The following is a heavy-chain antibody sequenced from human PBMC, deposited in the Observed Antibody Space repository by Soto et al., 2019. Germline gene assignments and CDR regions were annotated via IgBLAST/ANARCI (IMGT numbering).Heavy chain of an antibody. J-gene: IGHJ5*02. V-gene: IGHV1-24*01. Sequence: QVQFIQSGAEVKKPGASVKVSCKVSGYTLTDLSIHWVRQAPGKGPEWLGSFDPEDGETVYAQNFQGRIAVTGDTSTDTVYMELSSLRSGDTAVYYCATAGWAYNGSPAWGQGTLVTVSS. CDR2: FDPEDGET. D-gene: IGHD2-15*01. CDR3: ATAGWAYNGSPA. CDR1: GYTLTDLS.